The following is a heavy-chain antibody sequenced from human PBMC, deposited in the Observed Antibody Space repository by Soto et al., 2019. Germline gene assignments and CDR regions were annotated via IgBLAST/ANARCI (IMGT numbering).Heavy chain of an antibody. CDR3: ARAGTGSYLNAFDV. Sequence: QGQLVQSGAEVEKPGSSVKVSCKASGGTFSNYALSWVRQAPGQGLEWMGGIIPVFGPAHYAQKFQGRVTITADECTSTAYVELSSLISEDTAVYYCARAGTGSYLNAFDVWGQGTMVTVSS. J-gene: IGHJ3*01. V-gene: IGHV1-69*01. CDR1: GGTFSNYA. D-gene: IGHD1-26*01. CDR2: IIPVFGPA.